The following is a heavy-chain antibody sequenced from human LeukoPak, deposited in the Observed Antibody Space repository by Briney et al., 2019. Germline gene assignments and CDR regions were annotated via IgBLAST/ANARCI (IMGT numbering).Heavy chain of an antibody. CDR2: ISYDGSNK. V-gene: IGHV3-30*01. J-gene: IGHJ4*02. CDR1: GFTFSSYA. Sequence: GRSLRLSCAASGFTFSSYATHWVRQAPGKGLEWVAVISYDGSNKYYADSVKGRFTISRDNSKNTLYLQMNSLRAEDTAVYYCAKDYGGNSDYFDYWGQGTLVTVSS. D-gene: IGHD4-23*01. CDR3: AKDYGGNSDYFDY.